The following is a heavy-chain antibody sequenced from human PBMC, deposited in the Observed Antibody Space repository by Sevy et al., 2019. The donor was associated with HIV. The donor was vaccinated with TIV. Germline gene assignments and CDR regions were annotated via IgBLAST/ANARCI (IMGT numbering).Heavy chain of an antibody. CDR3: ARVRTSWYDY. CDR1: GYTFTTYN. CDR2: MSPYNGNK. D-gene: IGHD2-15*01. V-gene: IGHV1-18*01. Sequence: ASVKVSCKASGYTFTTYNIVWVRQAPGQGLEWLAWMSPYNGNKNYAQRVQGRVTMTTDTFTDTAFLELRSLEFDDTATYYCARVRTSWYDYWGQGTLVTVSS. J-gene: IGHJ4*02.